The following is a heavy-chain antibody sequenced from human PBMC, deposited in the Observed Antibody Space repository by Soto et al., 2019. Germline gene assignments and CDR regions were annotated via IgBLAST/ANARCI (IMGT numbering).Heavy chain of an antibody. D-gene: IGHD6-13*01. V-gene: IGHV1-69*13. CDR2: IIPIFGTA. J-gene: IGHJ4*02. CDR3: ARARVAAGRLDY. CDR1: GGTFSSYA. Sequence: ASVKVSCKASGGTFSSYAISWVRQAPGQGLEWMGGIIPIFGTANYAQKFQGRVTITADESTSTAYMELSSLRSEDTAVYYCARARVAAGRLDYWGQGTLVTVSS.